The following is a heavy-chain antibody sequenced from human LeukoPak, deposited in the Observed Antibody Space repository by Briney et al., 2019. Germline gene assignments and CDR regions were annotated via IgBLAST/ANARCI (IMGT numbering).Heavy chain of an antibody. V-gene: IGHV1-69*06. Sequence: ASVKVSCKASGGTFSSYAISWVRQAPGQGLEWMGGIIPIFGTANYAQKFQGRVTITADKSTSTAYMELSSLRSEDTAVYYCARDRTGYSSSWQDYWGQGTLVTVSS. CDR1: GGTFSSYA. J-gene: IGHJ4*02. D-gene: IGHD6-13*01. CDR3: ARDRTGYSSSWQDY. CDR2: IIPIFGTA.